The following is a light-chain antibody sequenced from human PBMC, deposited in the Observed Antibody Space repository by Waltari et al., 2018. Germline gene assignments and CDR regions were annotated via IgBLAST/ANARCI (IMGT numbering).Light chain of an antibody. CDR3: HSRDTSSTRV. CDR2: GQN. Sequence: SSELTQDPSASVALGQTVRITFQGDRLRRFYASWYQQRPGQAPILVLYGQNNRPSGIPDRFSGSTSGNTASLTITGAQAEDEADYYCHSRDTSSTRVFGGGTRLTV. CDR1: RLRRFY. J-gene: IGLJ2*01. V-gene: IGLV3-19*01.